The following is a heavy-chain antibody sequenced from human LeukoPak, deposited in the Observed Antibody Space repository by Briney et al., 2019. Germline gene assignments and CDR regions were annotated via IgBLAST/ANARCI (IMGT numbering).Heavy chain of an antibody. CDR3: ARGVARYCSGGSCSRGTFDY. D-gene: IGHD2-15*01. Sequence: SETLSLTCAVYGGSFSGYYWSWIRQPPGKGLEWIGEINHSGSTNYNPSLKSRVTISVDTSKNQFSLKLSSVTAADTAVYYCARGVARYCSGGSCSRGTFDYWGQGTLATVSS. V-gene: IGHV4-34*01. J-gene: IGHJ4*02. CDR1: GGSFSGYY. CDR2: INHSGST.